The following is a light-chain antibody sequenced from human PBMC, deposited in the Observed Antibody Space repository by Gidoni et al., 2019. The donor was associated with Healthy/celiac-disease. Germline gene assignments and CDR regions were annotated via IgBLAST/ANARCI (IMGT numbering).Light chain of an antibody. Sequence: DIQMTQSPCSLSASVGDRVTITCQASQDIRNYLNWYQQKPGKAPKLLIYDASNLETGVPSRFSGSGSGTDFTFTISSLQPKDIATYYCQQYDNRPAFGQGTKLEIK. CDR3: QQYDNRPA. V-gene: IGKV1-33*01. J-gene: IGKJ2*01. CDR2: DAS. CDR1: QDIRNY.